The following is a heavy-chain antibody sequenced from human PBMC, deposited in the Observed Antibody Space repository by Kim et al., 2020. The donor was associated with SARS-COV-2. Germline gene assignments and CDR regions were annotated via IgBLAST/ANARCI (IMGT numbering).Heavy chain of an antibody. Sequence: SETLSLTCTVSRGSISSYYWSWMRQPPGKGLEWIGYIYYSGSTNYNPSLKSRVTISVDTSKNQFSLKLSSVTAADTAVYYCAINTVDTAIDYWGQGTLVTVSS. J-gene: IGHJ4*02. CDR2: IYYSGST. D-gene: IGHD5-18*01. V-gene: IGHV4-59*01. CDR1: RGSISSYY. CDR3: AINTVDTAIDY.